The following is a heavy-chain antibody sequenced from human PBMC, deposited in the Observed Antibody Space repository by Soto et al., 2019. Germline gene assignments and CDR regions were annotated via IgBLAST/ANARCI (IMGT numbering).Heavy chain of an antibody. V-gene: IGHV3-7*01. CDR2: IKQDGSEK. Sequence: VQLVQSGGGLVQPGGSLRLSCAASGFTFSSYWMSWVRQAPGKGLEWVANIKQDGSEKYYVDSVKGRFTISRDNAKNSLYLQMNSLRAEDTAVYYCARSGRTGPNWFDPWGQGTLVTVSS. CDR3: ARSGRTGPNWFDP. D-gene: IGHD4-17*01. J-gene: IGHJ5*02. CDR1: GFTFSSYW.